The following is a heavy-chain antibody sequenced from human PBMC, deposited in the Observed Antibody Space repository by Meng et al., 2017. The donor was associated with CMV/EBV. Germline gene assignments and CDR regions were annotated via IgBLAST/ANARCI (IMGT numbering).Heavy chain of an antibody. CDR3: AREKDGYNPYYYGMDV. V-gene: IGHV3-21*01. J-gene: IGHJ6*02. CDR2: ISSSSSYI. CDR1: GFTFSSYW. D-gene: IGHD5-24*01. Sequence: GESLKISCAASGFTFSSYWMHWVRQAPGKGLVWVSSISSSSSYIYYADSVKGRFTISRDNAKNSLYLQMNSLRAEDTAVYYCAREKDGYNPYYYGMDVWGQGTTVTVSS.